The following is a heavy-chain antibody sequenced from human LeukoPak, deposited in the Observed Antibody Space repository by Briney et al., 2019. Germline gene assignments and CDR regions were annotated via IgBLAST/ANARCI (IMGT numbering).Heavy chain of an antibody. CDR1: GFTFSSYG. D-gene: IGHD5-12*01. CDR3: AKDTVKVTTIRRVPHYMDV. V-gene: IGHV3-23*01. J-gene: IGHJ6*03. CDR2: ISGSGGST. Sequence: SGGSLRLSCAASGFTFSSYGMSWVRQAPGKGLEWVSAISGSGGSTYYADSVKGRFTISRDSSKNTLYLQMNSLRAEDSAVYYCAKDTVKVTTIRRVPHYMDVWGKGTTVTISS.